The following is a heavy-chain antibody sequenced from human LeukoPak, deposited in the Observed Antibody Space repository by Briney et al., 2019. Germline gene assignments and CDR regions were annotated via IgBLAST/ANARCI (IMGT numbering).Heavy chain of an antibody. Sequence: PGGSLRLSCAASGFTFSSYAMSWVRQAPGKGLEWVANIKQDGSEKKYVDSVKGRFTISRDNAKNSLYLQMDSLRAEDTAVYYCARGLLEWLLPFDYWGQGTLVTVSS. V-gene: IGHV3-7*01. J-gene: IGHJ4*02. CDR1: GFTFSSYA. D-gene: IGHD3-3*01. CDR2: IKQDGSEK. CDR3: ARGLLEWLLPFDY.